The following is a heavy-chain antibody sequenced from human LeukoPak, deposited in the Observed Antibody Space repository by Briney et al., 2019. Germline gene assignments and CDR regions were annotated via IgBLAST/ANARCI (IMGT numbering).Heavy chain of an antibody. CDR2: ISAYNGNT. J-gene: IGHJ4*02. V-gene: IGHV1-18*01. D-gene: IGHD2-2*02. CDR3: ARDWKPAAKPPFDY. CDR1: GYTFTSYG. Sequence: ASVKVSCKASGYTFTSYGISWVRQAPGQGLEWMGWISAYNGNTNYAQKLQGRVTMTTDTSTSTAYMELRSLRSDDTAVYYCARDWKPAAKPPFDYWGQGTLVTVSS.